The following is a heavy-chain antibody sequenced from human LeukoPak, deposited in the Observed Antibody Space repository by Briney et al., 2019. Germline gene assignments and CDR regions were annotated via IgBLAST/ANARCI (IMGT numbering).Heavy chain of an antibody. CDR3: AKDLITSPFDY. D-gene: IGHD3-16*01. CDR2: ISGSGGST. V-gene: IGHV3-23*01. Sequence: GGSLRLSCAASGFTFSNTWMSWVRQAPGKGLEWVSAISGSGGSTYYADSVKGRFTISRDNSKNTLYLQMNSLRAEDTAVYYCAKDLITSPFDYWGQGTLVTVSS. J-gene: IGHJ4*02. CDR1: GFTFSNTW.